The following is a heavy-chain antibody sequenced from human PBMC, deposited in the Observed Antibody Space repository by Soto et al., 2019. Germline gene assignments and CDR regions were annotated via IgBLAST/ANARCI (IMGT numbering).Heavy chain of an antibody. CDR3: SKATTRTLFSFDF. V-gene: IGHV3-23*01. J-gene: IGHJ4*02. Sequence: EVQLLESGGGLVQPGGSLRLSCAASGFTFSSYAMNWVRQAPGKGLEWVSVISTSGGSKNYADSVQGRFAISRDNSKNSLYLQMNSLRADDTAVYYCSKATTRTLFSFDFLGQGTLVTVSS. D-gene: IGHD3-10*02. CDR2: ISTSGGSK. CDR1: GFTFSSYA.